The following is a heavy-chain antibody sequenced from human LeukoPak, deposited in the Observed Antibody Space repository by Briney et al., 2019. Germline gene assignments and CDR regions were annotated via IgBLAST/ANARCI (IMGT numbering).Heavy chain of an antibody. Sequence: GGSLRLSCAASGFTFSTRWMSWVRQAPGKGLEWVSAISGSGGSTYYADSVKGRFTISRDNSKNMLYLQMNSLRAEDTAVYYCAKDSPPYYYDSSGWFDYWGQGTLVTVSS. V-gene: IGHV3-23*01. CDR1: GFTFSTRW. J-gene: IGHJ4*02. CDR3: AKDSPPYYYDSSGWFDY. D-gene: IGHD3-22*01. CDR2: ISGSGGST.